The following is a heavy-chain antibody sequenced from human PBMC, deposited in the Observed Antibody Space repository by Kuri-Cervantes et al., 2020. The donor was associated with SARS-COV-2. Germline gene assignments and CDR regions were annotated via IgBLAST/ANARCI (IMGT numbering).Heavy chain of an antibody. V-gene: IGHV3-30-3*01. Sequence: GGSLRLSCAASGFTFSSYAMHWVRQAPGKGLEWVAVISYDGSNKYYADSVKGRFTISRDNSKNTLYLQMNSLRAEDTAVYYCARELAVDFDIWGQGTMVTVSS. CDR3: ARELAVDFDI. CDR1: GFTFSSYA. J-gene: IGHJ3*02. D-gene: IGHD5-24*01. CDR2: ISYDGSNK.